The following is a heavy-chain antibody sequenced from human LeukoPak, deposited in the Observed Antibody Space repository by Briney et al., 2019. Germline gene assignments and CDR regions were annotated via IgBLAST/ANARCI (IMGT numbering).Heavy chain of an antibody. Sequence: GASVKVSCKASGYTFTGYYMHWVRQAPGQGLEWMGWINTNSGDTNYAQKFQGRVTMTRDTSISTAYMELSRLRSDDTAVYYCATLLSALAAKPWGQGTQVTVS. CDR2: INTNSGDT. D-gene: IGHD6-25*01. J-gene: IGHJ5*02. CDR3: ATLLSALAAKP. V-gene: IGHV1-2*02. CDR1: GYTFTGYY.